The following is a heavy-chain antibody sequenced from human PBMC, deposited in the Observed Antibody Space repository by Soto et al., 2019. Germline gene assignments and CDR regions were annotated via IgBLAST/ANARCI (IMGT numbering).Heavy chain of an antibody. CDR3: ARGEYAHCSDGVCSLSDYSSMHV. D-gene: IGHD2-8*01. J-gene: IGHJ6*04. Sequence: ASVKVSCKASGSMFTDYYIHWVRQAPGQGLEGLGKSNPSGGRTSLSQHFRGSVTMYAFTSIATATMELNMLTSGDTAVYYCARGEYAHCSDGVCSLSDYSSMHVWGKGTTVTVS. CDR1: GSMFTDYY. CDR2: SNPSGGRT. V-gene: IGHV1-2*04.